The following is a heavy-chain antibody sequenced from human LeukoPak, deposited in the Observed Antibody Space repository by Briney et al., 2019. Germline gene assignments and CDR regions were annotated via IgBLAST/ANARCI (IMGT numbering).Heavy chain of an antibody. CDR1: GFTFSDYD. D-gene: IGHD3-16*01. CDR2: ISGLSSYT. V-gene: IGHV3-21*01. CDR3: GRAFPPLRTSSAGDL. J-gene: IGHJ4*02. Sequence: GGSLRLSCSASGFTFSDYDMNWVRQAPGKGLEWVSSISGLSSYTYYGESVKGPFSISRDNAKNSLYLQMNSLGAEDTATYYCGRAFPPLRTSSAGDLWGQGILVTVSS.